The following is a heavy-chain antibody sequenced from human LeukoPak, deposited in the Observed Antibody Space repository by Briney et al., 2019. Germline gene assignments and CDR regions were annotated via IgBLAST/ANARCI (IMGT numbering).Heavy chain of an antibody. Sequence: KPGGSLRLSCAASGFTFSDYYTSWIRQAPGKGLEWVSYISSSGSTIYYADSVKGRFTISRDNAKNSLYLQMNSLRAEDTAVYYCARDQDIVVVPAARGSYYYYGMDVWGQGTTVTVSS. CDR3: ARDQDIVVVPAARGSYYYYGMDV. CDR2: ISSSGSTI. J-gene: IGHJ6*02. D-gene: IGHD2-2*01. CDR1: GFTFSDYY. V-gene: IGHV3-11*01.